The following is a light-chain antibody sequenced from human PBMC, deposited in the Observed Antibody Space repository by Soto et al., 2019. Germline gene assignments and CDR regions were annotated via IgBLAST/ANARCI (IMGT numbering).Light chain of an antibody. CDR1: SSNIGAGYD. CDR2: GNS. CDR3: QSYDSSLSGSMV. J-gene: IGLJ2*01. Sequence: QSVLTQPPSVSGAPGQRVTISCTGSSSNIGAGYDVHWYQQLPGTAPKLLIYGNSNRPSGVPDRFSGSKSGTSASLAFTGLQAEDEADYYCQSYDSSLSGSMVFGGGTKVTVL. V-gene: IGLV1-40*01.